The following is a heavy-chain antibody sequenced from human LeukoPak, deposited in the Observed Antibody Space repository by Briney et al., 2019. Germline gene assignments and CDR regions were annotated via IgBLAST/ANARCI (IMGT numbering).Heavy chain of an antibody. V-gene: IGHV1-2*02. CDR2: INPSSGGT. J-gene: IGHJ5*02. D-gene: IGHD3-16*01. Sequence: ASVKVSCKASGYTFTDYYVHWVRQAPGQGLEWMGWINPSSGGTNSAQQFQGRVTMARDTSTSTAYKELSRLTSDDTAMYYCARAAPRDYAGCRWFLDWFDPWGQGTLVTVSS. CDR1: GYTFTDYY. CDR3: ARAAPRDYAGCRWFLDWFDP.